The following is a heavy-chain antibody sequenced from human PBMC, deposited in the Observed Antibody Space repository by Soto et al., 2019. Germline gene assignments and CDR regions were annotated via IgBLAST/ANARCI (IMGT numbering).Heavy chain of an antibody. D-gene: IGHD3-22*01. Sequence: GCLGLAWSPSGFTVSSNYMSWVRQAPGKGLEWVSVIYSGGSTYYADSVKGRLTISRDNSKNTLYLQMNSLRAEDTDVYYCARGYDSSGYYYHDYWGQGTLVTVYS. CDR1: GFTVSSNY. CDR2: IYSGGST. J-gene: IGHJ4*02. CDR3: ARGYDSSGYYYHDY. V-gene: IGHV3-53*01.